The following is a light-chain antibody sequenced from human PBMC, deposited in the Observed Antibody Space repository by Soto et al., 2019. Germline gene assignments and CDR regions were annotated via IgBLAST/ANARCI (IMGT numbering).Light chain of an antibody. V-gene: IGLV2-8*01. Sequence: QSALTQPPSASGSPGQSVTISCTGTSSDVGAYNFVSWYQHRPGKAPKLIIYEVTKRPSGVPDRFSGSKSGNTASLTVFGLLPEDEADYYCASYAGGNQVFGTGTKLTVL. CDR3: ASYAGGNQV. J-gene: IGLJ1*01. CDR1: SSDVGAYNF. CDR2: EVT.